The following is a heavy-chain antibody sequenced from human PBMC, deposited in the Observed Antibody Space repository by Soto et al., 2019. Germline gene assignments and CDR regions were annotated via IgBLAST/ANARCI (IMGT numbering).Heavy chain of an antibody. CDR2: IYYSGTT. V-gene: IGHV4-39*01. CDR1: GGSIITSYY. D-gene: IGHD2-21*01. CDR3: ARHDWARFYGMDG. Sequence: SETLSLTCIVSGGSIITSYYWGLIRQPPGKGLEWIGSIYYSGTTYYNPSLKSRVTIFVDTSKSQFSLMLGSVTAADTAVYYCARHDWARFYGMDGWGQGTTVTVSS. J-gene: IGHJ6*02.